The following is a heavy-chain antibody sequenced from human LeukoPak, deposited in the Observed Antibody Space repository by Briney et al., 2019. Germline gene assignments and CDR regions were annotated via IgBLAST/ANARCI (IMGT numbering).Heavy chain of an antibody. CDR2: ISGGST. CDR1: GFTFSGYA. Sequence: GGSLRLSCAASGFTFSGYAMSWVRQAPGKGLEWVSSISGGSTYYADSVKGRFTISRDNSKNTLYLQVNSLRDEDTAVYYCARAIYSSGPPGDYWGQGALVTVSS. V-gene: IGHV3-23*01. J-gene: IGHJ4*02. CDR3: ARAIYSSGPPGDY. D-gene: IGHD6-19*01.